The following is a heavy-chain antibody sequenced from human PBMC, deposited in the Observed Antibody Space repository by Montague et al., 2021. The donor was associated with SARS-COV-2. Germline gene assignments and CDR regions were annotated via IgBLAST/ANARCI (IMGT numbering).Heavy chain of an antibody. CDR1: GFTFRSHA. CDR2: ISYDGFNK. CDR3: ARGGGYRDAFDI. D-gene: IGHD5-18*01. V-gene: IGHV3-30*04. Sequence: SLRLSCAASGFTFRSHAMHWVRQAPGKGLEWVAVISYDGFNKYYADSVKGRFTISRDNSKNTLSLQMNSLRTEDTAVYYCARGGGYRDAFDIWGQGTMVTVSS. J-gene: IGHJ3*02.